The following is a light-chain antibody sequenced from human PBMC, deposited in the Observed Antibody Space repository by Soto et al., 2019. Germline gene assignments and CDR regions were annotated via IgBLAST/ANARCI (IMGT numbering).Light chain of an antibody. V-gene: IGKV1-5*03. CDR2: KAS. CDR3: QQYNGYSRT. J-gene: IGKJ1*01. Sequence: DIQVTQSPSTLSASVGDRVTITCRASQSINNWLAWYQQKPGKAPKLLIFKASSLEFGVPSRFSGSGSGTEFTLTISSLHPDDFATYYCQQYNGYSRTFGQGTKVDIK. CDR1: QSINNW.